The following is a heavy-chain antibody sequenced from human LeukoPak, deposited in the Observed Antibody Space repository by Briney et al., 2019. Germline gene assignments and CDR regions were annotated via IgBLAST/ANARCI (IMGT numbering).Heavy chain of an antibody. CDR3: ASSRSSPPQKMN. Sequence: ASVKVSCKASGYTFTSYYMHWVRQAPGQGLEWMGIINPSGGSTSYAQKFQGRVTMTRDTSTSTVYMELSSLRSEDTAVYYCASSRSSPPQKMNWGRGTLVTVSS. V-gene: IGHV1-46*01. CDR1: GYTFTSYY. D-gene: IGHD6-13*01. CDR2: INPSGGST. J-gene: IGHJ4*02.